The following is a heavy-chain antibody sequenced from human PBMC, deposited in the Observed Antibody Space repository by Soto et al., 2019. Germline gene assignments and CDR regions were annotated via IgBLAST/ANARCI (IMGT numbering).Heavy chain of an antibody. Sequence: ASVKVSCKASGYIFTGFGISWVRQAPGQGLEWMGWISGFNGNTKYAQRVQGRVTMTTDTSANTAYMELRSLTSDDTAVYYCARGPRYCSSSTCFAGVNWFDPWGQGTPVTSPQ. D-gene: IGHD2-2*01. CDR2: ISGFNGNT. V-gene: IGHV1-18*04. CDR1: GYIFTGFG. CDR3: ARGPRYCSSSTCFAGVNWFDP. J-gene: IGHJ5*02.